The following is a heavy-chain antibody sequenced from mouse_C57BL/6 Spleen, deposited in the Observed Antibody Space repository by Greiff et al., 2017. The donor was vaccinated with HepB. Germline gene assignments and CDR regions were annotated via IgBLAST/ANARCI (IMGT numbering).Heavy chain of an antibody. CDR2: IRNKANGYTT. Sequence: EVKLMESGGGLVQPGGSLSLSCAASGFTFTDYYMSWVRQPPGKALEWLGFIRNKANGYTTEYSASVKGRFTISRDNSQSILYLKMNALIAEDSATYYCSRSYYYGSRSSYAMDYWGQGTSVTVSS. CDR3: SRSYYYGSRSSYAMDY. V-gene: IGHV7-3*01. J-gene: IGHJ4*01. D-gene: IGHD1-1*01. CDR1: GFTFTDYY.